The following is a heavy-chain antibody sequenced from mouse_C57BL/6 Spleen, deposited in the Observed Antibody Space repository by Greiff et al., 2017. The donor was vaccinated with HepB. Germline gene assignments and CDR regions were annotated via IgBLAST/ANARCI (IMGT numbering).Heavy chain of an antibody. V-gene: IGHV1-64*01. CDR3: APTAQATDWFAY. CDR2: IHPNSGST. CDR1: GYTFTSYW. Sequence: QVQLQQPGAELVKPGASVKLSCKASGYTFTSYWMHWVKQRPGQGLEWIGMIHPNSGSTNYNEKFKSKATLTVDKSSSTAYMQLSNLTSEDSAVYYCAPTAQATDWFAYWGQGTLVTVSA. D-gene: IGHD3-2*02. J-gene: IGHJ3*01.